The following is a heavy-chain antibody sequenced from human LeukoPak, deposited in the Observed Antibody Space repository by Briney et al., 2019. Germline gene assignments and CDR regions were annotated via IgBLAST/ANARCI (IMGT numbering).Heavy chain of an antibody. CDR3: ARDGGYDLYYFDY. D-gene: IGHD5-12*01. CDR2: VSPYNGET. V-gene: IGHV1-18*01. Sequence: ASVKVSCKASNYTFNTYGIIWVRQAPGQGLEWMGWVSPYNGETNYAHKLQGRVTMPTDTSTSTAYMELRSLRSDDTAVYYCARDGGYDLYYFDYWGQGTLVTVSS. J-gene: IGHJ4*02. CDR1: NYTFNTYG.